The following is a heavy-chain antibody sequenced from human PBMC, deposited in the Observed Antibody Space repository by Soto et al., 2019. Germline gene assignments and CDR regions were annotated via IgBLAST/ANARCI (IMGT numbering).Heavy chain of an antibody. D-gene: IGHD3-3*01. CDR2: INHSGST. V-gene: IGHV4-34*01. CDR3: ARDRRITIFGVVSDYYGMDV. CDR1: GGSFSGYY. J-gene: IGHJ6*02. Sequence: SETLSLTCAVYGGSFSGYYWSWIRQPPGKGLEWIGEINHSGSTNYNPSLKSRVTISVDTSKNQFSLKLSSVTAADTAVYYCARDRRITIFGVVSDYYGMDVWGQGTTVTVSS.